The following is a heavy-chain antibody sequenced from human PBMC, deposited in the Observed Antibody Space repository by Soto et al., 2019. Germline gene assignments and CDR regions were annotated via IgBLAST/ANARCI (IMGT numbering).Heavy chain of an antibody. CDR3: AKDKLNSNYEYYSDQ. CDR1: GFTLRNYA. V-gene: IGHV3-9*01. Sequence: EVQLVESGGGLVQPGRSLRLSCAASGFTLRNYAMHWVRQAPGKGLEWVSGISWSGGTIGYADSVKGRFTISRDNAKNSLYLEMNSLRAEDTALYYCAKDKLNSNYEYYSDQWGQGTLVTVSS. CDR2: ISWSGGTI. D-gene: IGHD4-4*01. J-gene: IGHJ4*02.